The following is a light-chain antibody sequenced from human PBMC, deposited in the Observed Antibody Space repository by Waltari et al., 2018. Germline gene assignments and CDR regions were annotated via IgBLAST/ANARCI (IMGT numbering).Light chain of an antibody. CDR3: QQYRGLWT. V-gene: IGKV1-5*01. J-gene: IGKJ1*01. Sequence: DIQMTQSPSTLSASVGDRVTITCRASQSVSSWLAWYRQKPGEAPKLLIYDASSLGIGVPSRFSGSGSGTEFTLTISSLQSDDFATYYCQQYRGLWTFGQGTRVEVK. CDR1: QSVSSW. CDR2: DAS.